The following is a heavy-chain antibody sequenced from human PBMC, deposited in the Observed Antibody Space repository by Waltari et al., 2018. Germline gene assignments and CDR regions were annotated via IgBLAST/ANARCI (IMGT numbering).Heavy chain of an antibody. V-gene: IGHV1-69*01. CDR3: ASNGPPYYGSGTLPDY. J-gene: IGHJ4*02. Sequence: QVQLVQSGAEAKKPGSSVRVSCKAPCDTFSSYAFSRVRPPPGQGLEWMGGIIPIFGTANYAQKFQGRVTITADESTSTAYMELSSLRSEDTAVYYCASNGPPYYGSGTLPDYWGQGTLVTVSS. D-gene: IGHD3-10*01. CDR2: IIPIFGTA. CDR1: CDTFSSYA.